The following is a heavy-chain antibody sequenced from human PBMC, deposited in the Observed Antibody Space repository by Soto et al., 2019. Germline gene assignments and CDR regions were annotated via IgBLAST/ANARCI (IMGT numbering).Heavy chain of an antibody. J-gene: IGHJ6*04. CDR3: ARVPGDMVAILYTYPLNGREPLSDVDV. Sequence: QMQLVESGGGAVQPGRSLRLSCAASGFTFSYYPMHWVRQAPGKGLEWVAVISFDGSNKYYADSVKGRFTISRDNSKNTLYLQMNSLRGEDTAVYYCARVPGDMVAILYTYPLNGREPLSDVDVCGKGTTVTVSS. CDR1: GFTFSYYP. V-gene: IGHV3-30*04. D-gene: IGHD5-12*01. CDR2: ISFDGSNK.